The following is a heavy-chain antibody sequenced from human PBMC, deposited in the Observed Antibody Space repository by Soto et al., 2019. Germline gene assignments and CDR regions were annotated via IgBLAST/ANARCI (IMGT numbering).Heavy chain of an antibody. CDR2: MNPGSGKT. V-gene: IGHV1-8*02. Sequence: QVQLVQSGAEVKEPGASVRVSCKASGYTFINYDISWVRQATGQGLEWMGWMNPGSGKTGYANKFQGGVTMTRDASTSTAHLELSSLTAEETAVYCCARMASFGRLRCFDPWGQGTLVTVSS. J-gene: IGHJ5*02. CDR3: ARMASFGRLRCFDP. D-gene: IGHD3-16*01. CDR1: GYTFINYD.